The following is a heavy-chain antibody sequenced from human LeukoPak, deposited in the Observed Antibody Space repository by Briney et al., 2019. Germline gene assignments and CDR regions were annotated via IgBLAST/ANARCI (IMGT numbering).Heavy chain of an antibody. CDR1: GFTFSNAW. D-gene: IGHD4-17*01. V-gene: IGHV3-15*01. J-gene: IGHJ4*02. CDR2: IKSKINGGTT. CDR3: TTVSVTTGDY. Sequence: PGGSLRLSCAASGFTFSNAWMTWVRQAPGKGLEWVGRIKSKINGGTTDYAAPVKGRFTISRDDSKNTLYLQMNSLKTDDTAFYYCTTVSVTTGDYWGQGTLVTVSS.